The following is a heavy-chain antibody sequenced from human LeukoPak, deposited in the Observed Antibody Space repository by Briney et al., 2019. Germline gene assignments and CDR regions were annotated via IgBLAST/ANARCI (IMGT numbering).Heavy chain of an antibody. J-gene: IGHJ6*03. CDR1: GGTFSSYA. Sequence: SVKVSCKASGGTFSSYAISWVRQAPGQGLEWMGGIIPIFGTANYAQKFQGRVTITADESTSTAYMELSSLRSEDTAVYYCARDLLSGPGDYYYMDVWGKGTTVTVSS. V-gene: IGHV1-69*13. CDR2: IIPIFGTA. D-gene: IGHD3-3*01. CDR3: ARDLLSGPGDYYYMDV.